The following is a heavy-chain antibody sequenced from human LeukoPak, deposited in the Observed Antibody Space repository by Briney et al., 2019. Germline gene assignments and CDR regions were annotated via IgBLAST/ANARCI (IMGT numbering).Heavy chain of an antibody. CDR2: ISSSSSTI. CDR3: ARGGSVVVPFTHWFDP. D-gene: IGHD2-15*01. Sequence: GGSLRLSCAASAFTFSSYSMNWVRQAPGKGLEWVSYISSSSSTIYYADSVKGRFTISRDNVKNSLYLQMNSLRAEDTAVYYCARGGSVVVPFTHWFDPWGQGTLVTVSS. J-gene: IGHJ5*02. V-gene: IGHV3-48*01. CDR1: AFTFSSYS.